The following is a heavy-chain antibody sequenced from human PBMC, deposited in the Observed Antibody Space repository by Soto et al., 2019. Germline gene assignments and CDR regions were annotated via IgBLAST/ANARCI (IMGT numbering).Heavy chain of an antibody. CDR3: APDSYYYDSRGSDAFDI. J-gene: IGHJ3*02. D-gene: IGHD3-22*01. CDR2: IVVGSGNT. Sequence: SVKVSCKASGFTFTSSAVQWVRQARGQRLEWTGWIVVGSGNTNYAQKFQERVTITRDMSTRTAYMGLSCLRSQCTAVYYCAPDSYYYDSRGSDAFDIWGQGTMVSDSS. CDR1: GFTFTSSA. V-gene: IGHV1-58*01.